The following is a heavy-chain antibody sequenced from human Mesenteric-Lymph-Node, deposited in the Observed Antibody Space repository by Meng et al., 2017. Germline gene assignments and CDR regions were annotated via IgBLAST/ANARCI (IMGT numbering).Heavy chain of an antibody. CDR2: INWNGGST. CDR3: AKDKDSSGWYCDY. CDR1: GFTFDDYG. J-gene: IGHJ4*02. D-gene: IGHD6-19*01. Sequence: GESLKISCAASGFTFDDYGMSWVRQAPGKGLEWVSGINWNGGSTGYADSVKGRFTISRDNAKNSLYLQMNSLRAEDTALYYCAKDKDSSGWYCDYWGQGTLVTVSS. V-gene: IGHV3-20*04.